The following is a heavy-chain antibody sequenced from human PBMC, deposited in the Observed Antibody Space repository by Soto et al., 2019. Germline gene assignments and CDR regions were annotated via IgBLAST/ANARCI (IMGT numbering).Heavy chain of an antibody. J-gene: IGHJ6*02. V-gene: IGHV5-51*01. CDR1: GDSFTSYW. CDR3: ARPGIADRQLYYCGMDV. CDR2: IYPDDSDT. D-gene: IGHD6-6*01. Sequence: GESLKISCKGSGDSFTSYWIGWVRQMPGKGLEWMGIIYPDDSDTRYSPSFQGQVTISADKSISTAYLQWSSLKASDTAMYYCARPGIADRQLYYCGMDVWGQGTTVTVSS.